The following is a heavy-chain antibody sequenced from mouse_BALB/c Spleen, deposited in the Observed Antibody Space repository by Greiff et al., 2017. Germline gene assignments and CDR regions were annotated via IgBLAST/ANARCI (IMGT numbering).Heavy chain of an antibody. V-gene: IGHV1S132*01. CDR3: ATYYGNYLGYFDY. CDR2: IFPGTGTT. J-gene: IGHJ2*01. Sequence: VQLQQSGAELVKPGASVKLSCKTSGYTFTSYWIKWVKQRPGQGLGWIGEIFPGTGTTYYNEQFKGKATLTIDTSSSTAYMPLSSLTSEDSAVYFCATYYGNYLGYFDYWGQGTTLTVSS. CDR1: GYTFTSYW. D-gene: IGHD2-10*01.